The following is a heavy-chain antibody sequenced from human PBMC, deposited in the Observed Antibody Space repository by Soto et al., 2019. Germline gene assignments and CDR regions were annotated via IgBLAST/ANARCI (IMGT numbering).Heavy chain of an antibody. CDR2: IYYSGST. J-gene: IGHJ4*02. D-gene: IGHD6-19*01. Sequence: LSLTCTVSGGSISSSSYYWGWIRQPPGKGLEWIGSIYYSGSTYYNPSLKSRVTISVDTSKNQFSLKLSSVTAADTAVYYCARLRCSSGWPAYFDYWGQGTLVTVSS. V-gene: IGHV4-39*01. CDR1: GGSISSSSYY. CDR3: ARLRCSSGWPAYFDY.